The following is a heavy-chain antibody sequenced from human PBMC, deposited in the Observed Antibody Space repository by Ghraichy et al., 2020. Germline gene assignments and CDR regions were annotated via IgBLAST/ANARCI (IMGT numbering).Heavy chain of an antibody. V-gene: IGHV3-21*01. CDR3: ATGGSGPYGMDV. CDR1: GFTFSSYS. Sequence: GSLRLSCAASGFTFSSYSMNWVRQAPGKGLEWVSSISSSSSYIYYADSVKGRFTISRDNAKNSLYLQMNSLRAEDTAVYYCATGGSGPYGMDVWGQGTTVTVSS. D-gene: IGHD3-10*01. J-gene: IGHJ6*02. CDR2: ISSSSSYI.